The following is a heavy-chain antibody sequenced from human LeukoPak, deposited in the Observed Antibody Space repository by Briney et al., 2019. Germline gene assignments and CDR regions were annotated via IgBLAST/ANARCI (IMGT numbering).Heavy chain of an antibody. V-gene: IGHV3-11*06. CDR3: ARDDYGDNPLDY. CDR1: GFTFSDYY. Sequence: GGSLRLSCAASGFTFSDYYMSWIRQAPGKGLEWVSYISSSSSCTNYADSVKGRFTISRDNAKNSLYLQMNSLRAEDAAVYYCARDDYGDNPLDYWGQGTLVTVSS. D-gene: IGHD4-17*01. CDR2: ISSSSSCT. J-gene: IGHJ4*02.